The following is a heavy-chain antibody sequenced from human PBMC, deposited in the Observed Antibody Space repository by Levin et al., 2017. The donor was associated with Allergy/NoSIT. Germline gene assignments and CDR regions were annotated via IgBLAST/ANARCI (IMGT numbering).Heavy chain of an antibody. CDR2: IKQDGSEK. Sequence: GESLKISCAASGFTFSSYWMSWVRQAPGKGLEWVANIKQDGSEKYYEDSVKGRFTISRDNAKNSLYLQMNSLRAEDTAVYYCARASGGVLWFGEFDYWGQGTLVTVSS. CDR1: GFTFSSYW. J-gene: IGHJ4*02. CDR3: ARASGGVLWFGEFDY. V-gene: IGHV3-7*01. D-gene: IGHD3-10*01.